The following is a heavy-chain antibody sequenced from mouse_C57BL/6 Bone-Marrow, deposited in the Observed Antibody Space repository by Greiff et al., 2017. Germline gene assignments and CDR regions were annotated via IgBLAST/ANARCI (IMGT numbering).Heavy chain of an antibody. CDR3: ARGPHYYYGSSYGAY. D-gene: IGHD1-1*01. CDR2: IYPRSGNT. CDR1: GYTFTSYG. V-gene: IGHV1-81*01. J-gene: IGHJ3*01. Sequence: QVQLQQSGAELARPGASVKLSYKASGYTFTSYGISWVKQRTGQGLEWIGEIYPRSGNTYYNEKFKGKATLTADKSSSTAYMELRSLTSEDSAVYFCARGPHYYYGSSYGAYWGQGTLVTVSA.